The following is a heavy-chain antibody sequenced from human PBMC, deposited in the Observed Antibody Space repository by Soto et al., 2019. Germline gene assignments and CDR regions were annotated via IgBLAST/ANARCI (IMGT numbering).Heavy chain of an antibody. V-gene: IGHV4-4*07. CDR2: IYATGTT. J-gene: IGHJ5*02. Sequence: SETLSLTCTVSGASISGFYWSWIRKSAGKGLEWIGRIYATGTTYYNPSLKSRVMMSVDTSKKQFSLKLRSVTAADTAVYYCVRDGTKTLRAWFDPWGQGISVTVSS. CDR1: GASISGFY. D-gene: IGHD1-1*01. CDR3: VRDGTKTLRAWFDP.